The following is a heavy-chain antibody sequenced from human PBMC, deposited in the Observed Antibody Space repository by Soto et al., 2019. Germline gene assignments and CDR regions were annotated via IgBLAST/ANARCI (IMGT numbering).Heavy chain of an antibody. V-gene: IGHV1-18*01. CDR3: VVAAQPYYFAS. CDR1: GYTFTSYG. J-gene: IGHJ4*02. CDR2: ISAYNGNT. D-gene: IGHD2-15*01. Sequence: QVQLVQSGAEVKKPGASVKVSCKASGYTFTSYGISWVRQAPGQGLEWMGWISAYNGNTNYAQKLQGRVTMTTDTSTSTAYMALRILRSDDTAVYSCVVAAQPYYFASWGQGTLVTVSS.